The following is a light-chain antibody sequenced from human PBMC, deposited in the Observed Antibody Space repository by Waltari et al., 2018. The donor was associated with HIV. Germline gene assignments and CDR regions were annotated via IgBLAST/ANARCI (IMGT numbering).Light chain of an antibody. J-gene: IGLJ3*02. CDR3: ATWDDSLSGPV. Sequence: QSVLTQPPSASGTPGQRVTISCSGSRSIIGNNDFSWYKQLPGTAPKFPIYRNDQRPSGVPDRFSGAKSGASASLAISGLRSEDEADYYCATWDDSLSGPVFGVGTKLTVL. CDR1: RSIIGNND. CDR2: RND. V-gene: IGLV1-47*01.